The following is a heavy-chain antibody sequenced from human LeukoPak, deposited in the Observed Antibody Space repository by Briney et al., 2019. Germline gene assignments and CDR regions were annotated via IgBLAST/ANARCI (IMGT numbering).Heavy chain of an antibody. J-gene: IGHJ6*03. V-gene: IGHV1-8*03. Sequence: ASVKVSCKASGYTFTDYDINWVRQATGQGLEWMGWMNPNRGNTGYAQKFQGRVTITRNTSISTAYMELSSLRSDDTAIYYCARGPLVATIGDYYYYYMDVWGKGTTVTISS. CDR1: GYTFTDYD. CDR2: MNPNRGNT. CDR3: ARGPLVATIGDYYYYYMDV. D-gene: IGHD5-12*01.